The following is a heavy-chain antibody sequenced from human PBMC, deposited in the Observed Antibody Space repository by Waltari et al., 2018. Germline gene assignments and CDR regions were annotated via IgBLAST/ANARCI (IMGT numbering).Heavy chain of an antibody. D-gene: IGHD3-3*01. CDR2: MNPNSGNT. CDR1: GYTFTSYD. J-gene: IGHJ4*02. Sequence: QVQLVQSGAEVKKPGASVKVSCKASGYTFTSYDINWVRQATGQGLEWMGWMNPNSGNTGYAQKFQGRVTMTRNTSISTAYMELSSLRSEDTAVYYCARQNPGYYDFWSGYYSDYWGQGTLVTVSS. V-gene: IGHV1-8*01. CDR3: ARQNPGYYDFWSGYYSDY.